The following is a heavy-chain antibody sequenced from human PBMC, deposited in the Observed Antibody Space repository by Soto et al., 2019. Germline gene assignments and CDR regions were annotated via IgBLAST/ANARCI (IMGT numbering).Heavy chain of an antibody. J-gene: IGHJ3*02. D-gene: IGHD1-1*01. CDR1: GYTFTSYA. CDR3: ERTGSWNDGRRAFDI. V-gene: IGHV1-3*01. CDR2: INAGNGNT. Sequence: QVQLVQSGAEVKKPGASVKVSCKASGYTFTSYAMHWVRQAPGQRLEWMGWINAGNGNTKYSQKFQGRVTITRDTSASTAYMELSSLRSEDTAVYYCERTGSWNDGRRAFDIWGQGTMVTVSS.